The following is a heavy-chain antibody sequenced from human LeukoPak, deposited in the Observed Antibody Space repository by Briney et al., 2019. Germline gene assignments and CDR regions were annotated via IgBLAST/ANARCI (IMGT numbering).Heavy chain of an antibody. CDR1: GFTFSNYW. V-gene: IGHV3-7*01. J-gene: IGHJ6*03. Sequence: GGSLRLSCAASGFTFSNYWMSWVRQAPGKGLEWVANIKQDASEEYYVASVRGRFTISRDNAKNSLYLQMNSLRAEDTAVYYCARDQRWLVTYYYYYMDVWGKGTTVTVSS. CDR2: IKQDASEE. D-gene: IGHD6-19*01. CDR3: ARDQRWLVTYYYYYMDV.